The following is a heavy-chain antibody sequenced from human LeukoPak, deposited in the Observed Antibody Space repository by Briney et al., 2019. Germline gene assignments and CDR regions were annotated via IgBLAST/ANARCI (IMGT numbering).Heavy chain of an antibody. D-gene: IGHD3-9*01. CDR1: GYTFTSYG. CDR3: ARDLPLNYDILTGYLYFDY. CDR2: ISAYNGNT. V-gene: IGHV1-18*04. Sequence: ASVKVSCKASGYTFTSYGISWVRQALGQGLEWMGWISAYNGNTNYAQKLQGRVTMTTDTSTSTAYMELRSLRSDDTAAYYCARDLPLNYDILTGYLYFDYWGQGTLVTVSS. J-gene: IGHJ4*02.